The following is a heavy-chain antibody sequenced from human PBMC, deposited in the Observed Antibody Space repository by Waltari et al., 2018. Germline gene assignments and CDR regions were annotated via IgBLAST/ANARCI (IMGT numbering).Heavy chain of an antibody. Sequence: QVQLQQWGAGLLKPSETLSLTCAVYGGSFSGYYWSWLRQPPGKGLEWIGEINHSGSTNYNPSLKSRVTISVDTSKNQFSLKLSSVTAADTAVYYCARQWRGRRSSGWYRFEDYWGQGTLVTVSS. V-gene: IGHV4-34*01. D-gene: IGHD6-19*01. CDR1: GGSFSGYY. CDR3: ARQWRGRRSSGWYRFEDY. J-gene: IGHJ4*02. CDR2: INHSGST.